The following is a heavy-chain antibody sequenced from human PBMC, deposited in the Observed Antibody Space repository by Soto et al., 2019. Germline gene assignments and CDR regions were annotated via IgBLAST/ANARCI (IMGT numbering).Heavy chain of an antibody. CDR1: GFTFSSYW. D-gene: IGHD2-2*01. Sequence: LRLSCAASGFTFSSYWMSWVRQAPGKGLEWVANIKQDGSEKYYVDSVKGRFTISRDNAKNSLYLQMNSLRAEDTAVYYCARDGIVVVPAAQQYYYYGMDVWGQVTTVTVSS. CDR2: IKQDGSEK. V-gene: IGHV3-7*01. J-gene: IGHJ6*02. CDR3: ARDGIVVVPAAQQYYYYGMDV.